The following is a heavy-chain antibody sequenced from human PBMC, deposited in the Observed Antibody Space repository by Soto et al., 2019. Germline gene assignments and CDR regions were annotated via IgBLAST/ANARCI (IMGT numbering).Heavy chain of an antibody. V-gene: IGHV6-1*01. CDR2: TYYRSKWYT. J-gene: IGHJ5*02. D-gene: IGHD3-10*01. CDR3: TFVYGSGIGGCFDP. CDR1: GNSVSSNSAA. Sequence: PSQTLSLTCAISGNSVSSNSAAWHWIRQSPSRGLEWLGRTYYRSKWYTDYAESVKTRITISPDISKNQFSLQLNSVTPEDTAVYYCTFVYGSGIGGCFDPWGQGTLVTVSS.